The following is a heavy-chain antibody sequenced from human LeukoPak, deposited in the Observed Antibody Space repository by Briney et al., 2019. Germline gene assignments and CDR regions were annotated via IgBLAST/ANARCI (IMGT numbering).Heavy chain of an antibody. J-gene: IGHJ4*02. D-gene: IGHD1-26*01. CDR3: VRGRGGTLYFDY. Sequence: GGSLRLSCAASGFSFNTYSMNWVRQAPGEGLEWVSYITRSGSTISYADSVKGRFTISRDNAKNSLYLQMISLRDQDTAVYYCVRGRGGTLYFDYWGQGTLVTVSS. CDR2: ITRSGSTI. CDR1: GFSFNTYS. V-gene: IGHV3-48*02.